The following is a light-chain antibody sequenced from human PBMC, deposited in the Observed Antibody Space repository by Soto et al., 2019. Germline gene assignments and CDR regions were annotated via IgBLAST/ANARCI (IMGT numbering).Light chain of an antibody. J-gene: IGLJ3*02. CDR2: SNN. Sequence: QSVLTQPPSGSGTPGQRVTISCSGSSSNIGSNYVYWYQQLPGTAPKLLIYSNNQRPSGVPDRFSGSKSGTSASLAISGLRSEDEADYYCAAWDDSLSGRVFGGGNKLTVL. V-gene: IGLV1-47*02. CDR1: SSNIGSNY. CDR3: AAWDDSLSGRV.